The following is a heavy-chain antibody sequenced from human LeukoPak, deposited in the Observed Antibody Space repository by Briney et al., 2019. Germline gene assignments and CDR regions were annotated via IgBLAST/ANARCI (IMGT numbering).Heavy chain of an antibody. Sequence: GASVKVSCKASGYTFTSYYMHWVRQAPGQGLEWMGIINPSGGSTSYAQKFQGRVTMTRDMSTSTVYMELSSLRSEDTAVYYCARDRNYYDSSGYYYGPEDWFDPWGQGTLVTVSS. D-gene: IGHD3-22*01. CDR3: ARDRNYYDSSGYYYGPEDWFDP. V-gene: IGHV1-46*01. CDR1: GYTFTSYY. CDR2: INPSGGST. J-gene: IGHJ5*02.